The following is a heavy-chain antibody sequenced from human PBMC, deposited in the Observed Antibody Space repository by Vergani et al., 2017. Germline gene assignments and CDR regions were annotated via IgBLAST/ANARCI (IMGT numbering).Heavy chain of an antibody. V-gene: IGHV3-15*01. D-gene: IGHD3-3*01. CDR2: IKSKTDGGTT. CDR3: TTDQRITIFGVVTQAFDP. J-gene: IGHJ5*02. Sequence: EVQLVESGGGLVKPGGSLRLSCAASGFTFSNAWMSWVRQAPGKGLEWVGRIKSKTDGGTTDYAAPVKGRFPIERDDSKTPLYLRMNSLKTEDTAVYYCTTDQRITIFGVVTQAFDPWGQGTLVTVSS. CDR1: GFTFSNAW.